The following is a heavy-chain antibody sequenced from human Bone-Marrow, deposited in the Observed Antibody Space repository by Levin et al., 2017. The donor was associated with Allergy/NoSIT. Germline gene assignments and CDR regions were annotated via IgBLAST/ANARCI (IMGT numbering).Heavy chain of an antibody. D-gene: IGHD3-22*01. CDR3: AKDYYYDSANYYYYGDAFDI. Sequence: SCAASAFTFAGYVMTWVRQAPGKGLEWVSAISGDGTHTYYADSVKGRFTVSRDNSKNTLYLQMNTLRAADTAVYYCAKDYYYDSANYYYYGDAFDIWGQGTLVTVSS. V-gene: IGHV3-23*01. J-gene: IGHJ3*02. CDR1: AFTFAGYV. CDR2: ISGDGTHT.